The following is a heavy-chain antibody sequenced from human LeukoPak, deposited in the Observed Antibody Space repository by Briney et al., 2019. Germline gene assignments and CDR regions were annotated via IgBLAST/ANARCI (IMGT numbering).Heavy chain of an antibody. CDR2: LYYSGRT. CDR1: GGSIINYY. D-gene: IGHD5-18*01. V-gene: IGHV4-59*08. Sequence: SETLSLTCTVAGGSIINYYWSWIRQPPGKGREWMGCLYYSGRTNYNPSLKSRVTISVDTSKNQFSLKLSSVTAADTAVYYCARNVDTAMTYYFDYWGQGPLVTVSS. CDR3: ARNVDTAMTYYFDY. J-gene: IGHJ4*02.